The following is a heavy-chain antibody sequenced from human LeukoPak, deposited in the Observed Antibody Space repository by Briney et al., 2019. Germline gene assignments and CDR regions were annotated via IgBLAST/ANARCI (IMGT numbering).Heavy chain of an antibody. V-gene: IGHV5-51*01. CDR3: ARRGFWSGYRGGRQDSNWFDP. J-gene: IGHJ5*02. D-gene: IGHD3-3*01. CDR2: IYPGDSDT. Sequence: GESLKISXKGSGYSFTSYWIGWVRQMPGKGLEWMGIIYPGDSDTIYSPSFQGQVTISADKSISTAYLQWSSLKASDTAMYYCARRGFWSGYRGGRQDSNWFDPWGQGTLVTVSS. CDR1: GYSFTSYW.